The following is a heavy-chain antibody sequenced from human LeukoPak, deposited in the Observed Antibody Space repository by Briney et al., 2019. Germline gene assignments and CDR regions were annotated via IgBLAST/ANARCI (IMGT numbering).Heavy chain of an antibody. CDR2: ISYDGSDK. D-gene: IGHD6-13*01. Sequence: GGSLRLSCAASGFIVSTYGMHWVRQAPGKGLEWVAIISYDGSDKYYADSVKGRFTISRDNSKNTLYLQMNSLRAEDTAVYYCAKDFGPYSSRWYPAGHWGQGTLVTVSS. V-gene: IGHV3-30*18. J-gene: IGHJ4*02. CDR3: AKDFGPYSSRWYPAGH. CDR1: GFIVSTYG.